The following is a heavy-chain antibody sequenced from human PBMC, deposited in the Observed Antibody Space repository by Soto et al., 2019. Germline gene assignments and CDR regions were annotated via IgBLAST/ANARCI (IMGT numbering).Heavy chain of an antibody. CDR2: ISWNSVTI. CDR3: VRSSGSQPRAGWFDP. D-gene: IGHD1-26*01. Sequence: GGSLRLSCAASGFNFDDRAMHWVRQTPGKGLEWVSGISWNSVTINYADSIKGRFTISRDNAKRTLYLQMNNLRPADTAMYFCVRSSGSQPRAGWFDPWGQGTLVTVSS. V-gene: IGHV3-9*01. CDR1: GFNFDDRA. J-gene: IGHJ5*02.